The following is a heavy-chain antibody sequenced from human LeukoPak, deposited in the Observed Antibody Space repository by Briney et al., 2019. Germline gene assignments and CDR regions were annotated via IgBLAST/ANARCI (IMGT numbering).Heavy chain of an antibody. CDR1: GVSITNYY. J-gene: IGHJ4*02. D-gene: IGHD6-19*01. V-gene: IGHV4-59*12. Sequence: SETLSLTCTVSGVSITNYYWSWIRQPPGKGLEYLGYIYQGTTNYNPSLNSRVTISVDTSMNQVFLKMTSVTAADTAVYYCASAAVAGTGDYWGQGTLVTVSS. CDR3: ASAAVAGTGDY. CDR2: IYQGTT.